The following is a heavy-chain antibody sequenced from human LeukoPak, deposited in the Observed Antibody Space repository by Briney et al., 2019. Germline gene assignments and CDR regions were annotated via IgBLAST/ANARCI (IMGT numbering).Heavy chain of an antibody. V-gene: IGHV1-69*13. Sequence: ASVKVSCKASGGTFSSYAISWVRQAPGQGLEWMGGIIPIFGTANYAQKFQGRVTITADESTSTAYMELSSLRSEGTAVYYCARDRLVGHNSPGPNWFDPWGQGTLVTVSS. D-gene: IGHD1-1*01. CDR3: ARDRLVGHNSPGPNWFDP. J-gene: IGHJ5*02. CDR2: IIPIFGTA. CDR1: GGTFSSYA.